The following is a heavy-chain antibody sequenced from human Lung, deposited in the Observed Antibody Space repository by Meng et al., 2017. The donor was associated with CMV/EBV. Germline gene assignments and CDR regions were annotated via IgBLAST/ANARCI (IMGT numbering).Heavy chain of an antibody. CDR3: ARVGGCSGGGCYHRLFDY. J-gene: IGHJ4*02. CDR1: GGSISSGDYY. V-gene: IGHV4-30-4*01. Sequence: QVPLQESGPGLVKPSQTLSLTCTVPGGSISSGDYYWSWIRQPPGKGLEWIGYIYYTGSTYYNPSLKSRVIISVDTSKNQFSLKLNSVTAADTAVYYCARVGGCSGGGCYHRLFDYWGQGTLVTVSS. D-gene: IGHD2-15*01. CDR2: IYYTGST.